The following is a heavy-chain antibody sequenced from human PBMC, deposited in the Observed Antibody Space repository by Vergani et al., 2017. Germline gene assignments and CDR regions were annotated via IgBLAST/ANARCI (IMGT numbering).Heavy chain of an antibody. V-gene: IGHV3-15*01. J-gene: IGHJ6*03. CDR1: GFTFSNAW. Sequence: VQLVESGGGVVQPGRSLRLSCAASGFTFSNAWMSWVRQAPGKGLEWVGRIKSKTDGGTTDYAAPVKGRFTISRDESKNTLYLQMNSLKTEDIAVYYCTTMLRYFDWFYYYYYMDVWGKGTTVTVSS. CDR2: IKSKTDGGTT. CDR3: TTMLRYFDWFYYYYYMDV. D-gene: IGHD3-9*01.